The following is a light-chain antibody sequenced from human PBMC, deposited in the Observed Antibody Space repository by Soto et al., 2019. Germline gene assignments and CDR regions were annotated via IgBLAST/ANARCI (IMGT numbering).Light chain of an antibody. CDR3: QQYNNWPPCT. CDR1: QSVSSN. CDR2: GAS. Sequence: EIVMTQSPATLSVSPGERATLSCRASQSVSSNLAWYQQKPGQAPRLLIYGASTRATGIPARFSGSGSGTEFTLTISSLQSEDFAVYYCQQYNNWPPCTFGKGPKV. J-gene: IGKJ1*01. V-gene: IGKV3-15*01.